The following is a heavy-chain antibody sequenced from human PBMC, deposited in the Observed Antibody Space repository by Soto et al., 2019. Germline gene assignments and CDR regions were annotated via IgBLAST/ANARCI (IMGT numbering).Heavy chain of an antibody. CDR2: IIPISGTA. V-gene: IGHV1-69*01. CDR1: GGTFSSYA. Sequence: QVQLVQSGAEVKKPGSSVKVSCKASGGTFSSYAISWVRQAPGQGLEWMGGIIPISGTANYAQKFQGRVTITADESTSTAYMELSSLRSEDTTVDYCARSQRSSTSWEIYYYYYYGMDVWGQGTTVTVSS. CDR3: ARSQRSSTSWEIYYYYYYGMDV. J-gene: IGHJ6*02. D-gene: IGHD2-2*01.